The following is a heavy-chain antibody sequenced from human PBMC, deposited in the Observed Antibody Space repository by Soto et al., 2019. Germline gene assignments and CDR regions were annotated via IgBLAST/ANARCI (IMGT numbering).Heavy chain of an antibody. CDR3: AKTPGVILVVTAFDN. D-gene: IGHD2-21*02. J-gene: IGHJ4*02. CDR1: RFTFRSHA. CDR2: ISGSGASH. Sequence: LSCVACRFTFRSHALAWVHQAPAKGLESVSAISGSGASHYDADSVKGRFTISRDHSHNTLFLQMNILRASDTAVYYCAKTPGVILVVTAFDNWGRGTPVTVAS. V-gene: IGHV3-23*01.